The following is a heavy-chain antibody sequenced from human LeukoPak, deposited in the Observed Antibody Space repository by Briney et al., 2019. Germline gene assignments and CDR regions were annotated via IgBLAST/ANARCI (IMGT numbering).Heavy chain of an antibody. V-gene: IGHV4-38-2*02. Sequence: PSETLSLTCTVSGYSISSGYYWGWIRQPPGKGLEWIGSIYHSGSTYYNPSLKSRVTISVDTSKNQFSLKLSSVTAADTAVYYCVSRSDYGDYTFDYWGQGTLVTVSS. CDR1: GYSISSGYY. CDR3: VSRSDYGDYTFDY. CDR2: IYHSGST. J-gene: IGHJ4*02. D-gene: IGHD4-17*01.